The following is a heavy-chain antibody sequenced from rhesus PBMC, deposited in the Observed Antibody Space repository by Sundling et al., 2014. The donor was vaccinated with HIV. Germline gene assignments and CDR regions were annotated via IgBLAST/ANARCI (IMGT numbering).Heavy chain of an antibody. J-gene: IGHJ6*01. CDR2: ISSSGGST. CDR1: GFTFSNYG. Sequence: EVQLVESGGGLVQPGGSLRLSCAASGFTFSNYGMYWVRQAPGKGLEWISAISSSGGSTYYADSVKGRFTISRDNSKNTLSLQMNSLRAEDTAVYYCANLDSGYTYYGLDSWGQGVVVTVSS. V-gene: IGHV3S42*01. D-gene: IGHD3-28*01. CDR3: ANLDSGYTYYGLDS.